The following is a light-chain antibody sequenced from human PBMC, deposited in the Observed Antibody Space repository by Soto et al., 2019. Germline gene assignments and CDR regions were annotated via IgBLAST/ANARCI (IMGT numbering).Light chain of an antibody. CDR2: DVS. CDR3: SSYTSSSTLWV. Sequence: QSALTQPASVYGSPGQSITISCTGTSSDVGGYNYVSWYQQHPGKAPKLMIYDVSNRPSGVSNRFSGSKSGNTASLTISGLQAEDEADYYCSSYTSSSTLWVFGGGTKVTVL. CDR1: SSDVGGYNY. J-gene: IGLJ3*02. V-gene: IGLV2-14*01.